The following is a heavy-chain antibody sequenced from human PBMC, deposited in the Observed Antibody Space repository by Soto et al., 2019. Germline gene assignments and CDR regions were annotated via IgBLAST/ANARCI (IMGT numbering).Heavy chain of an antibody. CDR3: ARDLGYGLDLLYYGMDV. CDR1: GDSVSSNSAA. Sequence: SQTLSLTCAISGDSVSSNSAAWNWIRQSPSRGLEWLGRTYYRSKWYNDYAVSVKSRITINPDTSKNQFSLQLNSVTPEDTAVYYCARDLGYGLDLLYYGMDVWGQGTTVTVSS. CDR2: TYYRSKWYN. J-gene: IGHJ6*02. V-gene: IGHV6-1*01. D-gene: IGHD5-12*01.